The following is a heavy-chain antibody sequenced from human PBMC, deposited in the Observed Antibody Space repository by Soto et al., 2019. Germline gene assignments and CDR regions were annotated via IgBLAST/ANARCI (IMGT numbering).Heavy chain of an antibody. V-gene: IGHV3-30*18. Sequence: PGGSLRLSCAASGFTFNNYDMHWVRQAPGKGLEWVAIISYDGTNKYYADSVKGRFTISRDNSKNTLNLQMNSLRNEDTALYYCAKEKVKTAKKHYFDYGGQGPLVPVSS. D-gene: IGHD3-3*02. CDR3: AKEKVKTAKKHYFDY. J-gene: IGHJ4*02. CDR1: GFTFNNYD. CDR2: ISYDGTNK.